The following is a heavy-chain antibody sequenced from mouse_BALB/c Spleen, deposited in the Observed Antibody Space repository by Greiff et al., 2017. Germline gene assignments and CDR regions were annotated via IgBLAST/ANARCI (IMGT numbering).Heavy chain of an antibody. J-gene: IGHJ2*01. Sequence: EVKLEESGPGLVKPSQSLSLTCTVTGYSITSDYAWNWIRQFPGNKLEWMGYISYSGSTSYNPSLKSRISITRDTSKNQFFLQLNSVTTEDTATYYCARRTMITTGYFDYWGQGTTLTVSS. D-gene: IGHD2-4*01. CDR3: ARRTMITTGYFDY. V-gene: IGHV3-2*02. CDR1: GYSITSDYA. CDR2: ISYSGST.